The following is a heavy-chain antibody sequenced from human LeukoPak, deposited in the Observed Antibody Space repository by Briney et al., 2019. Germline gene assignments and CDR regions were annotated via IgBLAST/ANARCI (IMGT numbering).Heavy chain of an antibody. Sequence: ASVKVSCKASGYTFTSYYMHWVRQAPGQGLEWMGIINPSGGSTSYAQKFQGRVAMTRDMSTSTVYMELSSLRSEDTAVYYCASTIAVAGFDIWGQGTMVTVSS. J-gene: IGHJ3*02. CDR3: ASTIAVAGFDI. V-gene: IGHV1-46*01. D-gene: IGHD6-19*01. CDR2: INPSGGST. CDR1: GYTFTSYY.